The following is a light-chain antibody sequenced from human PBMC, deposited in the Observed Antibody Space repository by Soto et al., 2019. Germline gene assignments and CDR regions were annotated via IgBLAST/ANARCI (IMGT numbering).Light chain of an antibody. J-gene: IGLJ2*01. Sequence: QSALTQPPSASGTPGQRVTISCSGSGSNIGSNTVNWYQQLPGTAPKLLIYSNNQRPSGVPDRFSGSKSGTSASLAISGLQSEDEADYYCAAWDDSLNGLFGGGTKLTVL. CDR3: AAWDDSLNGL. V-gene: IGLV1-44*01. CDR1: GSNIGSNT. CDR2: SNN.